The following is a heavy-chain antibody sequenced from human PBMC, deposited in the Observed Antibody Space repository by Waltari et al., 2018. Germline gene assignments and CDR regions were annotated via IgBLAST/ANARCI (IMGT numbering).Heavy chain of an antibody. V-gene: IGHV4-34*01. CDR3: ARGPARSNANFDY. J-gene: IGHJ4*02. CDR2: INHSGST. CDR1: GGSFSGYY. Sequence: QVQLQQWGAGLLKPSETLSLTCAVYGGSFSGYYWSWIRQPPGKGLEWSGEINHSGSTNYNPSLKSRVTISVDTSKNQFSLKLSSVTAADTAVYYCARGPARSNANFDYWGQGTLVTVSS.